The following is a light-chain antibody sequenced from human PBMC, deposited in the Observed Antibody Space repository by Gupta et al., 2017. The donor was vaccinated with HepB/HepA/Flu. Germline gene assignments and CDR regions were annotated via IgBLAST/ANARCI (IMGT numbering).Light chain of an antibody. CDR3: QQNYSYPPNT. V-gene: IGKV1-8*01. J-gene: IGKJ4*01. CDR1: QGISSY. CDR2: AAS. Sequence: AIRMTQSPSSFSASTGDRVTITCRASQGISSYLAWYKQKPGKAPKLLIYAASTWQSGVPSWRSGSGYGKDLTLTISCRQKEDFASYYCQQNYSYPPNTFGRGTKLEIK.